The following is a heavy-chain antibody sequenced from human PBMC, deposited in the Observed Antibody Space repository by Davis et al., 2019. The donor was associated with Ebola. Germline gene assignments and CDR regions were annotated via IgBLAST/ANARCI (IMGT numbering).Heavy chain of an antibody. V-gene: IGHV3-48*03. CDR3: ARSNERSLRYYYYYGMDV. Sequence: AGSLRLSCAASGFTFSSYEMNWVRQAPGKGLEWVSYISSSGSTIYYADSVKGRFTISRDNAKNSLYLQMNSLRAEDTAVYYCARSNERSLRYYYYYGMDVWGQGTTVTVSS. CDR1: GFTFSSYE. D-gene: IGHD1-1*01. J-gene: IGHJ6*02. CDR2: ISSSGSTI.